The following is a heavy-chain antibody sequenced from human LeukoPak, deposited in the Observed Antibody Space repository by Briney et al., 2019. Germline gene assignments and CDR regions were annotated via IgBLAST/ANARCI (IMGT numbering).Heavy chain of an antibody. CDR3: ARSQWLGIVDS. Sequence: SETLSLTCTVSGDSISSYFWSWIRQPPGKGLEWMGYIYYSGSTNYNPSLKSRVTISVDTSKIQFSLKLISVTPADTAVYYCARSQWLGIVDSWGQGTLVTVSS. J-gene: IGHJ4*02. D-gene: IGHD6-19*01. CDR1: GDSISSYF. V-gene: IGHV4-59*01. CDR2: IYYSGST.